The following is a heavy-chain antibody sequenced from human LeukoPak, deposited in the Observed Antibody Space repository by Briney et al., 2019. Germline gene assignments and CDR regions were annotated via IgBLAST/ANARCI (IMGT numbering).Heavy chain of an antibody. V-gene: IGHV4-59*08. CDR3: AKTVAGYWYFDL. CDR1: GGSISIYY. CDR2: IYYSGST. D-gene: IGHD6-19*01. J-gene: IGHJ2*01. Sequence: PSETLSLTCTVSGGSISIYYWSWIRQPPGKGLEWIGYIYYSGSTNYNPSLKSRVTISVDTSKNQFSLELSSVTAADTAVYYCAKTVAGYWYFDLWGRGTLVTVSS.